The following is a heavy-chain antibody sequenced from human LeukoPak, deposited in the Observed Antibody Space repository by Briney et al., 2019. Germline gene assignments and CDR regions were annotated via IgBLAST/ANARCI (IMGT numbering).Heavy chain of an antibody. V-gene: IGHV5-10-1*01. D-gene: IGHD6-13*01. CDR2: IDPSDSYT. J-gene: IGHJ4*02. CDR1: GYSLTSYW. Sequence: GESLKISCKGSGYSLTSYWISWVRQMPGKGLEWMGRIDPSDSYTNYSPSFQGHVTISADKSISTAYLQWSSLKASDTAMYYCARHGPGYSSSYSFDYWGQGTLVTVSA. CDR3: ARHGPGYSSSYSFDY.